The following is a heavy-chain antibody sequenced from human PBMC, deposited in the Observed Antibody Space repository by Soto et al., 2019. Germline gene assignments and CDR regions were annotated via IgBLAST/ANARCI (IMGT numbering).Heavy chain of an antibody. CDR2: IVPNIGTV. CDR1: GGTLTNFINYP. Sequence: QMQLVQSGAEVKKPGSSVKVSCKASGGTLTNFINYPINWVRQAPGQGLEWMGGIVPNIGTVNYAQKLQGRVTITADNSTGTAYMELSRLRAEDTALYYCARRYTGGLLRYVDNWGQGTLVTVSS. CDR3: ARRYTGGLLRYVDN. J-gene: IGHJ4*02. V-gene: IGHV1-69*06. D-gene: IGHD2-8*02.